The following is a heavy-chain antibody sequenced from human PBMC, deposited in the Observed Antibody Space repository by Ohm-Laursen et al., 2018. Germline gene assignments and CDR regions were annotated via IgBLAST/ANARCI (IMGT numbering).Heavy chain of an antibody. CDR3: AKDYDFWTRYYGMDV. CDR1: GFTFSSYG. J-gene: IGHJ6*02. CDR2: ISYDGSNK. D-gene: IGHD3-3*01. V-gene: IGHV3-30*18. Sequence: RSLRLSCAASGFTFSSYGMHWVRQAPGKGLEWVAVISYDGSNKYYADSVKGRFTISRDNSKNTLYLQMNSLRAEDTAVYYCAKDYDFWTRYYGMDVWGQGTTVTVSS.